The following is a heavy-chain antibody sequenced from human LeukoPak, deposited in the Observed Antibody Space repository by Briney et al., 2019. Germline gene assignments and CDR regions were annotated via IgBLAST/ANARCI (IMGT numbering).Heavy chain of an antibody. CDR1: GGSFSGYY. CDR3: ARSRTQLRPRRSNWFDP. J-gene: IGHJ5*02. D-gene: IGHD5-24*01. Sequence: SETLSLTCAVYGGSFSGYYWSWIRQPPGKGLEWIGEINHSGSINYNPSLKSRVTISVDTSKNQFSLKLSSVAAADTAVYYCARSRTQLRPRRSNWFDPWGQGTLVTVSS. V-gene: IGHV4-34*01. CDR2: INHSGSI.